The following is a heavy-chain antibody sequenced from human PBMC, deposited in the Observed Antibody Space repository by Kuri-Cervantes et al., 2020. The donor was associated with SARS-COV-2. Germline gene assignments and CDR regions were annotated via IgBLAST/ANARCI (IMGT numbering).Heavy chain of an antibody. V-gene: IGHV3-74*01. CDR2: INSDGSST. D-gene: IGHD3-22*01. Sequence: GGSLRLSCAASGFTFSSYWMHWVRQAPGKGLVWVSRINSDGSSTSYADSVKGRFTISRDNAKNTLYLQMNSLRAGDTAVYYCARAVRVYDSSGYYLYFDYWGQGTLVTVSS. CDR1: GFTFSSYW. J-gene: IGHJ4*02. CDR3: ARAVRVYDSSGYYLYFDY.